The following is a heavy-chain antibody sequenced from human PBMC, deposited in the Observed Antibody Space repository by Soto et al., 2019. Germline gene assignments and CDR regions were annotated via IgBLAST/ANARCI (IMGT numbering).Heavy chain of an antibody. CDR1: GFTFSSYE. V-gene: IGHV3-48*03. D-gene: IGHD3-3*01. CDR3: ARERTIFGVVIFYGMDV. CDR2: ISSSGSTI. J-gene: IGHJ6*02. Sequence: VGSLRLSCAASGFTFSSYEMNWVRQAPGKGLEWVSYISSSGSTIYYADSVKGRFTISRDNAKNSLYLQMNSLRAEDTAVYYCARERTIFGVVIFYGMDVWGQGTTVTVSS.